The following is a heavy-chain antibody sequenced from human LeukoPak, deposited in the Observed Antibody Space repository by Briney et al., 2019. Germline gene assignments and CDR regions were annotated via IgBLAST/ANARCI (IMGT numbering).Heavy chain of an antibody. CDR1: GDSFSSNSAA. D-gene: IGHD3-22*01. Sequence: SQTLSLTCAISGDSFSSNSAAWNWLRQSPSRGLEWLGRTYYRSKWYNDYAVSVKSRITINPDTSKNQFSLQLNSVTPEDTAVYYCARVVVTQNDAFDIWGQGTMVTVSS. J-gene: IGHJ3*02. CDR2: TYYRSKWYN. CDR3: ARVVVTQNDAFDI. V-gene: IGHV6-1*01.